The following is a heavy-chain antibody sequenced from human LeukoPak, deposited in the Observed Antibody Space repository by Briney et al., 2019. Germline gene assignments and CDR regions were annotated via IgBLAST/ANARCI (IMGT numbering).Heavy chain of an antibody. CDR1: GGSISSYY. CDR2: IYYSGST. J-gene: IGHJ4*02. V-gene: IGHV4-59*01. CDR3: ARARDGYNYGY. Sequence: KPSETLSLTCTVSGGSISSYYWSWIRQPPGKGLEWIGYIYYSGSTNYNPSLKSRVTISVDTSKNQFSLKLSSVTAADTAVYYCARARDGYNYGYWGQGTLVTVSS. D-gene: IGHD5-24*01.